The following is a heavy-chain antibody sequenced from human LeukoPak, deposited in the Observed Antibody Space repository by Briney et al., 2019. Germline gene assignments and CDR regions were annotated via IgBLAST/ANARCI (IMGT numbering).Heavy chain of an antibody. J-gene: IGHJ6*03. CDR3: ARGPWATSYCSSTSCQEFYYYYMDV. CDR1: GGTFSSYA. Sequence: ASVKVSCKASGGTFSSYAISWVRQAPGQGLEWMGGIIPIFGTANYAQKFQGRVTITADESTSTAYMELSSLRSEDTAVYYCARGPWATSYCSSTSCQEFYYYYMDVWGKGTAVTVSS. D-gene: IGHD2-2*01. V-gene: IGHV1-69*13. CDR2: IIPIFGTA.